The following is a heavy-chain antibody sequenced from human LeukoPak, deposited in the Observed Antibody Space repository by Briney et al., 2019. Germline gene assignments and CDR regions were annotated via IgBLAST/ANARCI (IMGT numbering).Heavy chain of an antibody. Sequence: ASVKVSCKASGYTFTGYYMHWVRQAPGQGLEWMGWINPNSGGTNYAQKFQGRVTMTRDTSISTAYMELSRLRSEDTAVYYCARAGIAVAGMGYWGQGTLVTVSS. J-gene: IGHJ4*02. CDR2: INPNSGGT. CDR1: GYTFTGYY. CDR3: ARAGIAVAGMGY. V-gene: IGHV1-2*02. D-gene: IGHD6-19*01.